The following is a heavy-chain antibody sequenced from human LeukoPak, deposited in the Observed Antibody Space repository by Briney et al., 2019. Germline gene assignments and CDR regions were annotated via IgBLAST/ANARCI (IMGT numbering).Heavy chain of an antibody. CDR3: AGGRYSYGYYYFDY. Sequence: SETLSLTCTVSGGSISRYYWSWIRQPPGKGLEGIGNIYYSGSTNYNPSLKSRVTISVDTSKNQFSLKQSSVTAADTGVYYCAGGRYSYGYYYFDYWGQGTLVTVSS. CDR1: GGSISRYY. D-gene: IGHD5-18*01. CDR2: IYYSGST. V-gene: IGHV4-59*01. J-gene: IGHJ4*02.